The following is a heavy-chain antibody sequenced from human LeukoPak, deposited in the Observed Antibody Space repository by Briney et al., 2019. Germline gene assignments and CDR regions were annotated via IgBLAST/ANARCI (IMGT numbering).Heavy chain of an antibody. J-gene: IGHJ4*02. CDR1: GYSFTSYW. D-gene: IGHD6-19*01. CDR3: ARGWDSSGWPDDY. CDR2: IYPGDSDT. Sequence: GESLKISCKGSGYSFTSYWIGWVRQMPGKGLEWMGIIYPGDSDTRYSPSFQGQVTISADKSISTAYLQWSSLNASDTAMYYCARGWDSSGWPDDYWGQGTLVTVSS. V-gene: IGHV5-51*01.